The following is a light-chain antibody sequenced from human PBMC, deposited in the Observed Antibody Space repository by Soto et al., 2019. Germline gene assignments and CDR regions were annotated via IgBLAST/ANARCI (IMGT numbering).Light chain of an antibody. CDR2: DAS. CDR1: QTITGNY. J-gene: IGKJ1*01. Sequence: EIVLTQSPGTLSLSPGERATLSCRASQTITGNYVAWYQHKPGQAPRLLIDDASRRATGIPDRFSGSGSGTDFTLTINRLEPEDFAVYYCQQCAFSPRTFGPGTKVEIK. V-gene: IGKV3-20*01. CDR3: QQCAFSPRT.